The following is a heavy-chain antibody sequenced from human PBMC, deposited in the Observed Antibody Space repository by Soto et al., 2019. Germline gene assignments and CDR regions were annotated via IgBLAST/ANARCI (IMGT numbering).Heavy chain of an antibody. J-gene: IGHJ6*02. V-gene: IGHV4-4*07. CDR2: IYTSGST. CDR1: GGSISSYY. Sequence: ASETLSLTCTVSGGSISSYYWSWIRQPAGKGLEWIGRIYTSGSTNYNPSLKSRVTMSVDTSKNQFSLKLSSVTAADTAVYYCAREGYSSGWYRDYYYYYGMDVWGQGTTVTVSS. D-gene: IGHD6-19*01. CDR3: AREGYSSGWYRDYYYYYGMDV.